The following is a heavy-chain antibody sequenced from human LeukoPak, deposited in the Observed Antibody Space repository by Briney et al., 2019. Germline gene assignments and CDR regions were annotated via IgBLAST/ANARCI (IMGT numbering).Heavy chain of an antibody. D-gene: IGHD5-24*01. Sequence: ETLSLTCTVSGGSISSYYWSWVRQAPGKGLEWVSGISGSGGSTYYADSVKGRFTISRDNSKNTLYLQMNSLRVDDTAVYYCAKDFRDGYNTYYFDYWGQGTLVTVSS. CDR3: AKDFRDGYNTYYFDY. J-gene: IGHJ4*02. V-gene: IGHV3-23*01. CDR1: GGSISSYY. CDR2: ISGSGGST.